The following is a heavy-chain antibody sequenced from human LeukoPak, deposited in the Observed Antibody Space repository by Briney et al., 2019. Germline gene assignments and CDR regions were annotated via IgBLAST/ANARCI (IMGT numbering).Heavy chain of an antibody. CDR3: AKHKGSSWRIFDY. D-gene: IGHD6-13*01. CDR1: GGSISSSSYY. CDR2: IYYSGST. J-gene: IGHJ4*02. Sequence: KPSETLSLTCTVSGGSISSSSYYWGWIRQPPGKGLEWIGSIYYSGSTYYNPSLKSRVTISVDTSKNQFSLKLSSVTAADTAVYYCAKHKGSSWRIFDYWGRGTLVTVSS. V-gene: IGHV4-39*01.